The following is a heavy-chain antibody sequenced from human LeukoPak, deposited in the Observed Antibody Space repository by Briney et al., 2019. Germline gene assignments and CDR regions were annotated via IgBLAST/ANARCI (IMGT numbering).Heavy chain of an antibody. CDR1: GFTFDDYA. CDR2: ISWNSGSI. CDR3: AKVLVGATSDAFDI. J-gene: IGHJ3*02. D-gene: IGHD1-26*01. V-gene: IGHV3-9*01. Sequence: GGSLRLSCAASGFTFDDYAMHWVRQAPGKGLEWVSGISWNSGSIGYADSVKGRFTISRDNAKNSLYLQMNSLRAEDTALYYCAKVLVGATSDAFDIWGQGTMVTVSS.